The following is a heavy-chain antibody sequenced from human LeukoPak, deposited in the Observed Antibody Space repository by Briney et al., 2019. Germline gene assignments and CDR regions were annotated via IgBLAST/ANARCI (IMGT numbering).Heavy chain of an antibody. Sequence: GGSLRLSCAASGFTVSSNYMSWVRQAPGKGLEWVSVIYSGGSTYYADSVKGKFTISRDNSKNTLYLQMNSLRAEDTAAYYCARENYNDSSGQADIWGQGTMVTVSS. J-gene: IGHJ3*02. CDR3: ARENYNDSSGQADI. CDR2: IYSGGST. CDR1: GFTVSSNY. V-gene: IGHV3-66*01. D-gene: IGHD3-22*01.